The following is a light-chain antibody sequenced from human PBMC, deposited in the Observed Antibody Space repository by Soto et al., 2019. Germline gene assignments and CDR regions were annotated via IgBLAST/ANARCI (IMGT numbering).Light chain of an antibody. V-gene: IGKV3-20*01. Sequence: EIVLTQSLGTLSLSPGERAILSCRAIQSVSSSYLAWYQQKPGQAPRLLIYGASSRATGIPDRFSGSGSGTDFSLTISRLEPEDFAVYYCEQYGSSPPITFGQGTRLEIK. CDR1: QSVSSSY. J-gene: IGKJ5*01. CDR2: GAS. CDR3: EQYGSSPPIT.